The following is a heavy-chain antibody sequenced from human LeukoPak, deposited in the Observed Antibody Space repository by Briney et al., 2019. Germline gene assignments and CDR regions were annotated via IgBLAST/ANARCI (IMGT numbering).Heavy chain of an antibody. V-gene: IGHV4-4*07. J-gene: IGHJ5*02. CDR1: GGSTSTYY. CDR3: ARKRWGSGSLNWFDP. D-gene: IGHD6-25*01. Sequence: PSETLSLTCTVSGGSTSTYYWSWIRQPAGKGLEWIGRIYTSGSTNYNPSLKSRVTMSVDTSKNQFSLKLSSVTAADTAVYYCARKRWGSGSLNWFDPWGQGTLVTVSS. CDR2: IYTSGST.